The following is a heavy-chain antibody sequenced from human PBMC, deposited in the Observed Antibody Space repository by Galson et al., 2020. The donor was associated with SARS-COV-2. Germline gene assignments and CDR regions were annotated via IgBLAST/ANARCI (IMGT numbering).Heavy chain of an antibody. CDR2: IYHSGST. Sequence: SETLSLTCAVSGGSISSSNWWSWVRHPPGKGLEWIGEIYHSGSTNYNPSLKSRVTISVDKSKNQFSLKLSSVTAADTAVYYCARDLVVVVVATLSRWFDPWGQGTLVTVSS. CDR3: ARDLVVVVVATLSRWFDP. J-gene: IGHJ5*02. D-gene: IGHD2-15*01. V-gene: IGHV4-4*02. CDR1: GGSISSSNW.